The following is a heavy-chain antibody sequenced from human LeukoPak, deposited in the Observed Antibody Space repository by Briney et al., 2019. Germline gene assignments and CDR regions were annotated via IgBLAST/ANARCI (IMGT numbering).Heavy chain of an antibody. Sequence: GGSLRLSCAASGFTFSTYGMHWVRQAPGKGLEWVALITYDGYYKYYSDSVKGRFTISSDTSKNTLSLQMNSLRAEDTAVYYCARDLSPVVRASPMGYWGQGTLVTVSS. V-gene: IGHV3-30*03. CDR1: GFTFSTYG. D-gene: IGHD3-10*01. J-gene: IGHJ4*02. CDR3: ARDLSPVVRASPMGY. CDR2: ITYDGYYK.